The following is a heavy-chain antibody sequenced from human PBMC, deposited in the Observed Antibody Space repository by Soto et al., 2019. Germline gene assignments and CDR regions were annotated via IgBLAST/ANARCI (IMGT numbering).Heavy chain of an antibody. CDR3: ARHLDYDSHGDHFDY. Sequence: PSETLSLTCTVSGGSITGYYWSWIRQSPGKGLECIGHIYYTGSTGYNPSLKSRVTMSVDTSKNQFSLKLTSVTAADTAVYYCARHLDYDSHGDHFDYWGQGTLVTVSS. V-gene: IGHV4-59*08. J-gene: IGHJ4*02. D-gene: IGHD4-17*01. CDR2: IYYTGST. CDR1: GGSITGYY.